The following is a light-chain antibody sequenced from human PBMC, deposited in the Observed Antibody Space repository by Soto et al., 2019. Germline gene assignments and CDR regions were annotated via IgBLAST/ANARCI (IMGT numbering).Light chain of an antibody. J-gene: IGKJ3*01. CDR3: QQYGDSPL. CDR1: QSVSSRF. CDR2: GAS. V-gene: IGKV3-20*01. Sequence: EIVLTQSPGTLSLSPGERATLSCRASQSVSSRFLAWYQQKPGQAPRLLMYGASSRATGIPDRFSGTGSGTDFTLTISRLEPEDFAVYYCQQYGDSPLFGPVTKVDIK.